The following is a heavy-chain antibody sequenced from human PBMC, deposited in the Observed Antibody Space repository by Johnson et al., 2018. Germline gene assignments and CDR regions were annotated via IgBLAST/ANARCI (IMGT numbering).Heavy chain of an antibody. V-gene: IGHV3-15*07. J-gene: IGHJ4*02. D-gene: IGHD2-15*01. CDR2: IKSISDGGTA. CDR3: NPWAEVAVDGVSDH. CDR1: GLSFNKAW. Sequence: VQLVQSGGGLVQPGDSLTLSCAASGLSFNKAWMTWLRQVPGKGLEWVGLIKSISDGGTAEYAAAVNGRFTISRDDPKNTLYLQMTFLNTEDSAVYYFNPWAEVAVDGVSDHWGQGTLVTVSS.